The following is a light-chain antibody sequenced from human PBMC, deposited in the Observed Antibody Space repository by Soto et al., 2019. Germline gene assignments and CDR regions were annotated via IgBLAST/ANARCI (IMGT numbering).Light chain of an antibody. CDR2: GAS. CDR1: QSVGRS. V-gene: IGKV3-15*01. CDR3: QQYNNWPLT. Sequence: EIVMTQSPATLSLSPAERATLSCRASQSVGRSLDWYQRKPGQAPRLLIYGASTRATGIPATFSGSGSGTEFTLTISSLQSEDFAVYYCQQYNNWPLTFGGGTKWIS. J-gene: IGKJ4*01.